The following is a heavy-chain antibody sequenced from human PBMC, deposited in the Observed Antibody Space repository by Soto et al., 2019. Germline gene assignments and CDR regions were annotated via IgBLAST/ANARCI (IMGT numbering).Heavy chain of an antibody. Sequence: AGSLRLSCAASGFTFSSYGMHWVRQAPGKGLEWVAVIWYDGSNKYYADSVKGRFTISRDNSKNTLYLQMNSLRAEDTAVYYCARVSLGYCSSTSCYDAFDIWGQGTMVTVSS. CDR2: IWYDGSNK. J-gene: IGHJ3*02. CDR3: ARVSLGYCSSTSCYDAFDI. D-gene: IGHD2-2*01. V-gene: IGHV3-33*08. CDR1: GFTFSSYG.